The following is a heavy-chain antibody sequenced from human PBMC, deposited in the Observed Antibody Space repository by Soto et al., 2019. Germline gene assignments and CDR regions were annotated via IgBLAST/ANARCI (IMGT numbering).Heavy chain of an antibody. Sequence: SETLSLTCSVSGGSISGSYWSWIRQSPGKGLEWLGYVYYTGSTNYSPSLRSRVSISVDTSKNEFSLRVTSVTAADTAVYFCARSVAVPGAHIDYWGQGTQVTVSS. CDR2: VYYTGST. CDR3: ARSVAVPGAHIDY. J-gene: IGHJ4*02. V-gene: IGHV4-59*01. D-gene: IGHD6-19*01. CDR1: GGSISGSY.